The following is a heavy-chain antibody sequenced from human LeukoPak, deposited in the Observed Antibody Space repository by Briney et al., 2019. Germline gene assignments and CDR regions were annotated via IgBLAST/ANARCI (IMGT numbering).Heavy chain of an antibody. V-gene: IGHV3-20*04. D-gene: IGHD5-24*01. CDR1: GFNFDNFD. J-gene: IGHJ4*02. CDR3: ARDLGYINSL. CDR2: IAWNGGRT. Sequence: GGSLRLSCTASGFNFDNFDMGWVRLAPGRGLESVSAIAWNGGRTGYADSVKGRFTISTDNARTSLYPKMDSLRAEDTALYYCARDLGYINSLWGQGTLVTVSS.